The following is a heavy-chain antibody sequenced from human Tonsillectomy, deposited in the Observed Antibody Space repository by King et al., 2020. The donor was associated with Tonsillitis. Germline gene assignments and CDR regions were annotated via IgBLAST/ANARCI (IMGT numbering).Heavy chain of an antibody. Sequence: VQLVESGGGLVQPGGSLRLSCAGAGFTFSSYAMNWVRQAPGKGLEWVSVIYSGGSHTYSADFVKGRFTISRDDSKNTLYLQMNNLSVEDTAVYYCAKEWAWGGSYPKYFQHWGQGTLVTVSS. CDR3: AKEWAWGGSYPKYFQH. D-gene: IGHD1-26*01. CDR2: IYSGGSHT. V-gene: IGHV3-23*03. J-gene: IGHJ1*01. CDR1: GFTFSSYA.